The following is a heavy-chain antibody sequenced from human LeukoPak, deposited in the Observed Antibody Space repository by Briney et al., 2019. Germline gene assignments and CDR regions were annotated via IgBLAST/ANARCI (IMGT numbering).Heavy chain of an antibody. D-gene: IGHD3-10*01. CDR3: ARGLVIAMVRGVISNYYYMDV. CDR1: GYTFTSYD. CDR2: MNPNSGNT. V-gene: IGHV1-8*01. J-gene: IGHJ6*03. Sequence: ASVKVSCKASGYTFTSYDINWVRQATGQGLEWMGWMNPNSGNTGYAQKFQGRVTMTRNTSISTAYMELSSLRSEDTAVYYCARGLVIAMVRGVISNYYYMDVWGKGTTVTISS.